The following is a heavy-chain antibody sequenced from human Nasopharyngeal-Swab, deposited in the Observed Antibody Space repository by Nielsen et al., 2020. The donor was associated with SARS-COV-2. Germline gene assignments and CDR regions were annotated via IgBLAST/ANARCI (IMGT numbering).Heavy chain of an antibody. CDR1: AFIFSCCG. Sequence: GESLKISCAVPAFIFSCCGMHWVRQAPGKGLEWVAVISHDGSYKDYGDSVKGRFSISRDSSKNTLYLQMDSLRGEDTAVYYCASDAPAHYGAFYWGRGTLVTVSS. D-gene: IGHD4-17*01. CDR2: ISHDGSYK. CDR3: ASDAPAHYGAFY. V-gene: IGHV3-30*03. J-gene: IGHJ4*02.